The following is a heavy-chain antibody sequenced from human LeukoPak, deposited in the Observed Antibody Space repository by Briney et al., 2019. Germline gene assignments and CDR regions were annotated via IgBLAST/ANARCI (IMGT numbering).Heavy chain of an antibody. CDR2: ISSDATTT. V-gene: IGHV3-30-3*01. CDR1: GFTFSNYA. Sequence: PGRSLRLSCTASGFTFSNYAMHWVRQAPGKGLEWVAVISSDATTTYYADSVKGRFTLSRDNAKNSLYLQMNSLRAEDTAVYYCARASGYTPDYWGQGTLVTVSS. D-gene: IGHD5-12*01. J-gene: IGHJ4*02. CDR3: ARASGYTPDY.